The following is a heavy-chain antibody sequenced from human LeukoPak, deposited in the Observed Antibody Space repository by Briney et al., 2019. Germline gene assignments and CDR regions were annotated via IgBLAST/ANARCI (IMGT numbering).Heavy chain of an antibody. CDR3: ARGYCSGGSCYSDY. Sequence: GGSLRLSCAASGFTFSSYAMSWVRQAPGKGLEWVSAINGSGGSTYYADSVKGRFTISRDNSKNTLYLQMNSLRDEDTAVYYCARGYCSGGSCYSDYWGQGTLVSVSS. D-gene: IGHD2-15*01. J-gene: IGHJ4*02. CDR1: GFTFSSYA. CDR2: INGSGGST. V-gene: IGHV3-23*01.